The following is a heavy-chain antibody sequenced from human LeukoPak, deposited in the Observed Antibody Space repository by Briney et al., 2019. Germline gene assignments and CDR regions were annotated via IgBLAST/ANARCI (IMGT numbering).Heavy chain of an antibody. CDR2: IIPIFGTA. D-gene: IGHD6-13*01. CDR1: GGTFSSYA. J-gene: IGHJ3*02. V-gene: IGHV1-69*13. Sequence: SVKVSCKASGGTFSSYAISWVRQAPGQGLEWMGGIIPIFGTANYAQKFQGRVTITADESTSTAYMELSSLRSEDTAVYYCARLAAAEDAFDIWGQGTMVTVSS. CDR3: ARLAAAEDAFDI.